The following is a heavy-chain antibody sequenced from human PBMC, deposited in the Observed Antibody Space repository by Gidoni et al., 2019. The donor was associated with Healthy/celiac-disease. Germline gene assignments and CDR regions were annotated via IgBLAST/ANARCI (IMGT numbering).Heavy chain of an antibody. CDR3: ARRVLRYFDWLTRFDP. Sequence: QLQLQESGPGLVKPSETLSLTCTVSGGSISSSSYYWGWIRQPPGKGLEWIGSIYYSGRTYYNPSLKSRVTISVDTSKNQFSLKLSSVTAADTAVYYCARRVLRYFDWLTRFDPWGQGTLVTVSS. V-gene: IGHV4-39*01. CDR2: IYYSGRT. J-gene: IGHJ5*02. D-gene: IGHD3-9*01. CDR1: GGSISSSSYY.